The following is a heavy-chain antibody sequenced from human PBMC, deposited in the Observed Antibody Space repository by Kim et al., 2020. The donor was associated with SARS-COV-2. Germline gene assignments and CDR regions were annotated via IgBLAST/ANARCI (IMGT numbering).Heavy chain of an antibody. CDR1: GYTLTELS. Sequence: ASVKVSCKVSGYTLTELSMHWVRQAPGKGLEWMGGFDPEDGETIYAQKFQGRVTMTEDTSTDTAYMELSSLRSEDTAVYYCATDISLVRYFDWYHAFDIWGQGTMVTVSS. D-gene: IGHD3-9*01. CDR3: ATDISLVRYFDWYHAFDI. V-gene: IGHV1-24*01. J-gene: IGHJ3*02. CDR2: FDPEDGET.